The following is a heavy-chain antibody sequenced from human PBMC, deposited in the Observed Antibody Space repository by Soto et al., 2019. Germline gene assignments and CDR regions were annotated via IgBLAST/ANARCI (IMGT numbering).Heavy chain of an antibody. J-gene: IGHJ6*02. CDR2: ISYDGSNK. V-gene: IGHV3-30-3*01. CDR1: GFTFSSYA. Sequence: GGSLRLSCAASGFTFSSYAMHWVRQAPGKGLEWVAVISYDGSNKYYADSVKGRFTISRDNSKNTLYLQMNSLRAEDTAVYYCARDYSYYYYGMDVWGQGTTVTVSS. CDR3: ARDYSYYYYGMDV.